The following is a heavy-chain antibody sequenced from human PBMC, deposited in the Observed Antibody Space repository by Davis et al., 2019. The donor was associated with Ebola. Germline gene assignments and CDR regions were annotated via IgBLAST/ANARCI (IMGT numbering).Heavy chain of an antibody. CDR2: IIPILGIA. CDR1: RGTFSSYA. CDR3: ARDLEDLRTRWYYYYGMDV. D-gene: IGHD5/OR15-5a*01. V-gene: IGHV1-69*04. Sequence: SVKVSCKASRGTFSSYAISWVRQAPGQGLEWMGRIIPILGIANYAQKFQGRVTITADKSTSTAYMELSSLRSEDTAVYYCARDLEDLRTRWYYYYGMDVWGQGTTVTVSS. J-gene: IGHJ6*02.